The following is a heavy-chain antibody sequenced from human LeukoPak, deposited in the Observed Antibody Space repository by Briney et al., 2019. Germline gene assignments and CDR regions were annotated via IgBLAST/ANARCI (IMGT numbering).Heavy chain of an antibody. CDR1: GGTFSSYT. Sequence: ASVKVSCKASGGTFSSYTIRWVRQAPGQGLEWMGRIIPILGIANYAQKFQGRVTITADKSTSTAYMELSSLRSEDTAVYYCAREIDTGYFDYWGQGTLVTVSS. D-gene: IGHD3-9*01. J-gene: IGHJ4*02. CDR2: IIPILGIA. CDR3: AREIDTGYFDY. V-gene: IGHV1-69*04.